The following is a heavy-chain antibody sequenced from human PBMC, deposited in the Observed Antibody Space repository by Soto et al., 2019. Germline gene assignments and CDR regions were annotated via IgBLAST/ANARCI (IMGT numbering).Heavy chain of an antibody. D-gene: IGHD3-16*01. J-gene: IGHJ4*02. CDR3: ARGGGVDY. CDR2: INHSGRT. Sequence: QVQLQQWGAGLLKPSETLSLTCAVYGGSFSGYYWSWIRQPPGKGLEWIGEINHSGRTNYNPSLVSRVTISVDTSENQFSLKLSSVTAADAAVYYCARGGGVDYWGQGTLVTVSS. CDR1: GGSFSGYY. V-gene: IGHV4-34*01.